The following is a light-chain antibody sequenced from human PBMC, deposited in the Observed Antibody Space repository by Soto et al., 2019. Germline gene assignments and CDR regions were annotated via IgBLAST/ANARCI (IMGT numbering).Light chain of an antibody. J-gene: IGKJ5*01. Sequence: DIQMTQSPSTLSASVVERVTITCRASQSISSWLAWYQQKPGKAPKLLIYDASSLESGVPSRFSGSGSGTEFTLTISSLQPEDSAIYYCQQADTFPITFGQGTRLEIK. CDR2: DAS. CDR3: QQADTFPIT. V-gene: IGKV1-5*01. CDR1: QSISSW.